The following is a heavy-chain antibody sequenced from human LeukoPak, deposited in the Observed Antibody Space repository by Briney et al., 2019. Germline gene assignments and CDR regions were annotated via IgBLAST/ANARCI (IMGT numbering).Heavy chain of an antibody. CDR1: GGSFSGYY. CDR3: ARHGLTIAAPGRWFDP. D-gene: IGHD6-6*01. V-gene: IGHV4-34*01. J-gene: IGHJ5*02. Sequence: SETLSLTCAVYGGSFSGYYWSWIRQPPGKGLEWIGEINHSGSTNYNPSLKSRVTISVDTSKNQFSLKLSSVTAADTAVYYCARHGLTIAAPGRWFDPWGQGTLVTVSS. CDR2: INHSGST.